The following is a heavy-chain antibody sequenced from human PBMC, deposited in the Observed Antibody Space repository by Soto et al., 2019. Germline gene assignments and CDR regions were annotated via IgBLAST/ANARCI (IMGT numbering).Heavy chain of an antibody. CDR1: GFTLNNYR. Sequence: GGSLRLSCVASGFTLNNYRMTWVRQGPGKGLEWVSSISSRTDYRHYTESVKGRFTVSRDNAKNSVFLQMSSLRAEDAAVYYCGREKEDEGSSSLRVYYGVDVWGQGTTVTVSS. V-gene: IGHV3-21*06. CDR3: GREKEDEGSSSLRVYYGVDV. J-gene: IGHJ6*02. D-gene: IGHD6-6*01. CDR2: ISSRTDYR.